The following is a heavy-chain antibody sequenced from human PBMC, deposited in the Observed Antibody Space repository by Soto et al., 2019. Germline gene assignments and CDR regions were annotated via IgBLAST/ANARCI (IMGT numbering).Heavy chain of an antibody. D-gene: IGHD3-16*02. CDR1: GFTFSSYA. V-gene: IGHV3-23*01. J-gene: IGHJ4*02. Sequence: EVHLLESGGGLVQPGGSLTLSCATSGFTFSSYAMVWVRQAAEKGLESVASISNNGDTAYYADSVKGRFTISRGNSENTLYLQLNGLRADDTALYFCAKSRVFIGAIVTLLDSWGQGTQVTVSS. CDR2: ISNNGDTA. CDR3: AKSRVFIGAIVTLLDS.